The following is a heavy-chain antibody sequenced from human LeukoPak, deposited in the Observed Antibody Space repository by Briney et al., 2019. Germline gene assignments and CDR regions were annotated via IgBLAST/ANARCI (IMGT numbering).Heavy chain of an antibody. CDR2: ISGNGDNT. V-gene: IGHV3-23*01. D-gene: IGHD6-19*01. Sequence: PGGSLGLSCAASGFTFSTYAISWVRQAPGKGLEWVSGISGNGDNTYYADSEKGRFTIYRDNSKSRLSLQMNSLRAEDTAVYYCAKTLSTGWSGKYYFDYWGQGTLVSVSS. J-gene: IGHJ4*02. CDR1: GFTFSTYA. CDR3: AKTLSTGWSGKYYFDY.